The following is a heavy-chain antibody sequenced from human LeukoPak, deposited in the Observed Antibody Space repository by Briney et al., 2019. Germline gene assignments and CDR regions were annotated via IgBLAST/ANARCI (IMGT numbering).Heavy chain of an antibody. V-gene: IGHV1-2*02. J-gene: IGHJ4*02. CDR3: ARGIAVGGVGSFDF. Sequence: GASVTVSCKAFGFSFSGYYIQWLRQAPGQGLEWMGWMNPNSGDTNSAQKFQGRVTMTRDTSISTAYMELSSLISDDTAVYFCARGIAVGGVGSFDFWGQGTLVTVSS. D-gene: IGHD6-19*01. CDR1: GFSFSGYY. CDR2: MNPNSGDT.